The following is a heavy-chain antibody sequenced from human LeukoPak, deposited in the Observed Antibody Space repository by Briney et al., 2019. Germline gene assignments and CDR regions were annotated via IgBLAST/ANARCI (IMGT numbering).Heavy chain of an antibody. J-gene: IGHJ4*02. CDR1: GFTVSSNY. D-gene: IGHD2-2*01. V-gene: IGHV3-66*04. Sequence: GGSLRLSCAASGFTVSSNYMSWVRQAPGKGLEWVSVIYSGGSTYYADSVKGRFTISRDNSKNTLYLQMSSLRAEDTALYYCARLDCTSTSCYYAYLGQGTLVTVSP. CDR3: ARLDCTSTSCYYAY. CDR2: IYSGGST.